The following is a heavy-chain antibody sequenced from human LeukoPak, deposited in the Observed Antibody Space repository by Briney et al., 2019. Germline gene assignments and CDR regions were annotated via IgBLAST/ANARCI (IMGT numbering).Heavy chain of an antibody. D-gene: IGHD2-2*01. CDR1: GFTFSSYA. J-gene: IGHJ4*02. V-gene: IGHV3-23*01. CDR2: ISGSGGST. CDR3: AVNTPNLRDNVVVPAASGY. Sequence: GGSLRLSCAASGFTFSSYAMSWVRQAPGKGLEWVSAISGSGGSTYYADSVKGRFTISRDNSKNTLYLQMNSLRAEDTAVYYCAVNTPNLRDNVVVPAASGYWGQGTLVTVSS.